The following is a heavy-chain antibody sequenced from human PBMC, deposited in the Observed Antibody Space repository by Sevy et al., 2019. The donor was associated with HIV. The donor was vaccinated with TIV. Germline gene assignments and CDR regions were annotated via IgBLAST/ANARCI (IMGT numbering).Heavy chain of an antibody. D-gene: IGHD3-10*01. CDR3: AHQGYYYGSGSYYSGAFDI. J-gene: IGHJ3*02. CDR1: GFSLSTSGVG. CDR2: IYWDDDK. Sequence: SGPTLVNTTQTLTLTCTFSGFSLSTSGVGVGWIRQPPGKALEWLALIYWDDDKRCSPSLKSRLTITKETSKNQVVLTMTNMDPVDTATYYCAHQGYYYGSGSYYSGAFDIWDQGTMVTVSS. V-gene: IGHV2-5*02.